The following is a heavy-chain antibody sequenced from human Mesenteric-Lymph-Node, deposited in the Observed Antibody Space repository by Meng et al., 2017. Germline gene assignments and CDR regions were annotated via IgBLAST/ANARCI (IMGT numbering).Heavy chain of an antibody. CDR2: MKPHSGHT. Sequence: ASVKVSCKASGYSFTSYDISWVRQATGQGLEWMGWMKPHSGHTGYAQKFQGRLTMTRNTSISTAYMELSRLRSDDTAVYYCARTTTGVTPRYYYDRRDVWGQGTTVTVSS. CDR3: ARTTTGVTPRYYYDRRDV. D-gene: IGHD4-23*01. J-gene: IGHJ6*02. V-gene: IGHV1-8*01. CDR1: GYSFTSYD.